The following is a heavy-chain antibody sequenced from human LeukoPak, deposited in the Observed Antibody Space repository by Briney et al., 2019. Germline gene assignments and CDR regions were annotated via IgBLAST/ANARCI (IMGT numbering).Heavy chain of an antibody. CDR3: ATFRSPDY. V-gene: IGHV3-74*01. CDR2: ISTDGSSA. CDR1: GFTFSSYW. J-gene: IGHJ4*02. Sequence: GGSLRLSCATSGFTFSSYWMHWVRQAPGKGLVWVSRISTDGSSASYADSVKGRFTISRDNAKNTLYLQMNSLRAEDTAVYYCATFRSPDYWGQGTLVTVPS.